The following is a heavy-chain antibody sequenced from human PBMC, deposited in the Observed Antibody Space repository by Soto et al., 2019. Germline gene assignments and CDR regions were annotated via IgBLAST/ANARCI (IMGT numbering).Heavy chain of an antibody. CDR2: IDPNSRKK. CDR1: GYTFTTYD. CDR3: ARERKFDFWKKGLDV. Sequence: ASVKVSCKASGYTFTTYDINWVRQAPGQGFELLGWIDPNSRKKRYAQNFQSRNTMTRNIYTNTAHMELSSLQSEDTAVYYCARERKFDFWKKGLDVWGQGTTVTVSS. D-gene: IGHD3-3*01. J-gene: IGHJ6*02. V-gene: IGHV1-8*01.